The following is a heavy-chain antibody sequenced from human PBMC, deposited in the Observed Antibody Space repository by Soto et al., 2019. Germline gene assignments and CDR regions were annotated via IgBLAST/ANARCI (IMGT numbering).Heavy chain of an antibody. CDR1: GGTFSSYA. CDR3: APVPCRGMFRAGSKHNWFER. D-gene: IGHD3-10*01. Sequence: SVKVSCKASGGTFSSYAISWVRQAPGQGLEWMGGIIPIFGTANYAQKFQGRVTITADESTSTAYMELSSLRSEDPAVYSRAPVPCRGMFRAGSKHNWFERWHQRTRVA. V-gene: IGHV1-69*13. CDR2: IIPIFGTA. J-gene: IGHJ5*02.